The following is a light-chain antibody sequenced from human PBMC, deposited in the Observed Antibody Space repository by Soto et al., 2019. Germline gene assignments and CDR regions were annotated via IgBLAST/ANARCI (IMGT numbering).Light chain of an antibody. CDR3: HQLNSYPPMYT. J-gene: IGKJ2*01. V-gene: IGKV1-9*01. CDR2: AAS. Sequence: IQLTQSPSSLSASVGDRVTITCRASQGISSYLAWYQQKPGKAHKLLIYAASTLQSGVPSRFIGSASGKDFTLTNSSLQPEDFATYYCHQLNSYPPMYTFGQGTKLEIK. CDR1: QGISSY.